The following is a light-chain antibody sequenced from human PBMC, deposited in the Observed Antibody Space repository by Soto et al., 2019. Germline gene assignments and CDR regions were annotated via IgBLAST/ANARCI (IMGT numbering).Light chain of an antibody. CDR1: QSISSW. CDR3: QQYNSYSPLT. Sequence: DIQMTQSPSTLSASVGDRVTITCRASQSISSWLAWYQQKPGKAPKLLIYDASSLESGVPSRFSGSGSGTEFTLPISSLQPDDFATDYCQQYNSYSPLTFGGGTKVEIK. CDR2: DAS. V-gene: IGKV1-5*01. J-gene: IGKJ4*01.